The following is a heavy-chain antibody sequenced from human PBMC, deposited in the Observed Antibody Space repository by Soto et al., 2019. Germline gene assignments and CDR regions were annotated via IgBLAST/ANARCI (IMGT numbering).Heavy chain of an antibody. Sequence: EVQLVQSEAEVKKAGESLKISCKGSGYSFSNNWVGWVRQMPGKGLEWMGIMHPGDSDTRYSPSFQGQVTISADKSINTAYLQWSSLKPSDSAMYYCARHNRYSSTWFEGWFDPWGQGTLVTVSS. CDR1: GYSFSNNW. J-gene: IGHJ5*02. CDR2: MHPGDSDT. CDR3: ARHNRYSSTWFEGWFDP. D-gene: IGHD6-13*01. V-gene: IGHV5-51*03.